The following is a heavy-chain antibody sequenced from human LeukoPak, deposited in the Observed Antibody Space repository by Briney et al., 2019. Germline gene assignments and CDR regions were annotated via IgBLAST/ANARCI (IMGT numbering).Heavy chain of an antibody. CDR1: GFTFSSYA. D-gene: IGHD3-22*01. CDR3: ARDRALYDRSGYYYTEDDY. CDR2: ISGSGGST. Sequence: GGSLRLSCAASGFTFSSYAMSWVRQAPGKGLEWVSAISGSGGSTYYADSVKGRFTISRDNSKNTLYLQMNNLRAVDTAVYYCARDRALYDRSGYYYTEDDYWGQGTLVTVSS. J-gene: IGHJ4*02. V-gene: IGHV3-23*01.